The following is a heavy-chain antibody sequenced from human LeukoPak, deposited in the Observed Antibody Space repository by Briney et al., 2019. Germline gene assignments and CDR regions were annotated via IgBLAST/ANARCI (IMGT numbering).Heavy chain of an antibody. CDR3: VRDRDGYNF. Sequence: GGSLRLSCAASGFTFNTYVMHWVRQAPGKGLVWVARIDTDGKTTTYADSVKGRFTISRDNAKNVLYVQMNSLRAEDTAVYYCVRDRDGYNFWGQGTLVSVSS. CDR1: GFTFNTYV. V-gene: IGHV3-74*01. D-gene: IGHD5-24*01. CDR2: IDTDGKTT. J-gene: IGHJ4*02.